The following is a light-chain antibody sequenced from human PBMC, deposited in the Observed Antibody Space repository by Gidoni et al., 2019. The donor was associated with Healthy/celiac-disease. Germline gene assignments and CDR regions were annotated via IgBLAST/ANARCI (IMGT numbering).Light chain of an antibody. Sequence: SSELTQDPAVSVVLGQTVRITCQGDSLRSYYASWYQQKPGHAPVLVIYGKNNRPSGIPDRFSGSSSGNTASLTITGAQAEDEADYYCNARDSSGNPVFGGGTKLTVL. CDR3: NARDSSGNPV. V-gene: IGLV3-19*01. CDR1: SLRSYY. J-gene: IGLJ2*01. CDR2: GKN.